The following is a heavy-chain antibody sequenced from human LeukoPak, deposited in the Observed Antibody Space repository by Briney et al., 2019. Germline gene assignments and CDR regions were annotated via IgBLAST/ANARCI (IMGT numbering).Heavy chain of an antibody. V-gene: IGHV4-59*08. CDR3: AGSMVRGVIRFDY. J-gene: IGHJ4*02. CDR1: GGSISSFY. CDR2: IYYSGST. Sequence: SETLSLTCTVSGGSISSFYWSWIRQPPGKGLEWIGYIYYSGSTNYNPSLKSRVTISVDTSKNQFSLKLSSVTAADTAVYYCAGSMVRGVIRFDYWGQGTLVTVSS. D-gene: IGHD3-10*01.